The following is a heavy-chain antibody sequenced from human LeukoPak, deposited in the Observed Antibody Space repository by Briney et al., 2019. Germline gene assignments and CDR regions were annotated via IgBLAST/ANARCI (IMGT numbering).Heavy chain of an antibody. CDR2: IKQDGSEK. D-gene: IGHD3-10*01. J-gene: IGHJ4*02. CDR3: AKEGFGEYYFDY. CDR1: GFIFSNYW. Sequence: GGSLRLSCAASGFIFSNYWMNWVRQAPGKGLEWVANIKQDGSEKFYVDSVKGRFTISRDNSKNTLYLQMHSLRVEDTAVYYCAKEGFGEYYFDYWGQGTLVTVSS. V-gene: IGHV3-7*01.